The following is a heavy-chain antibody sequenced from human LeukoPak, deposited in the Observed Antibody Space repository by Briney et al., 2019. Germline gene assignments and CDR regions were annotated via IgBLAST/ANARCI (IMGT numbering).Heavy chain of an antibody. CDR2: ISSSGSTI. Sequence: GGSLRLSCAASGFTFSSYWMNWVRQAPGKGLEWVSYISSSGSTIYYADSVKGRFTISRDNAKNSLYLQMNSLRAEDTAVYYCARAMGVSGNSDYWGQGTLVTVSS. D-gene: IGHD4-23*01. CDR1: GFTFSSYW. CDR3: ARAMGVSGNSDY. J-gene: IGHJ4*02. V-gene: IGHV3-48*04.